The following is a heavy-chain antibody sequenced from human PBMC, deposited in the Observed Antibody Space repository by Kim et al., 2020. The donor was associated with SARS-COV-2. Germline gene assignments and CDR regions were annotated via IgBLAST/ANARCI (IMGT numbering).Heavy chain of an antibody. CDR1: GYTLTELS. D-gene: IGHD1-26*01. V-gene: IGHV1-24*01. CDR2: FDPEDGET. CDR3: ATAPVVVGATLSDYYYYGMDV. J-gene: IGHJ6*02. Sequence: ASVKVSCKVSGYTLTELSMHWVRQAPGKGLEWMGGFDPEDGETIYAQKFQVRVTMTEDTSTDTAYMELSSLRSEDTAVYYCATAPVVVGATLSDYYYYGMDVWGQGTTVTVSS.